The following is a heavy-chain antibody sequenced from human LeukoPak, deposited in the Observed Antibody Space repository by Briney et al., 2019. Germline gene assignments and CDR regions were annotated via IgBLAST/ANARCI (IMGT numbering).Heavy chain of an antibody. J-gene: IGHJ6*02. D-gene: IGHD1-14*01. CDR2: IYHSGCT. CDR3: ARAELSHRGYHYGMDV. Sequence: SETLSLTCTVSGGSISSSGYYWNWIRQHPGKGLEWIGYIYHSGCTYYNPSLKSRVIISADTSKNQLSLKLSSVTAADTAVYYCARAELSHRGYHYGMDVWGQGATVTVS. CDR1: GGSISSSGYY. V-gene: IGHV4-31*03.